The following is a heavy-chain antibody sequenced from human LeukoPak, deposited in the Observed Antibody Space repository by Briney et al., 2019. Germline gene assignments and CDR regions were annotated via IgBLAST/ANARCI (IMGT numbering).Heavy chain of an antibody. D-gene: IGHD1-1*01. CDR1: GGSISSSSYY. CDR2: IYYSGST. CDR3: ARHSRTAWYFDY. J-gene: IGHJ4*02. V-gene: IGHV4-39*01. Sequence: SETLSLTCTVSGGSISSSSYYWGWIRQPPGKGLEWIGSIYYSGSTYYNPSLKSRVTISVDTSKNQFSLKLSSVTAADTAVYYCARHSRTAWYFDYWGQGTLVTVSS.